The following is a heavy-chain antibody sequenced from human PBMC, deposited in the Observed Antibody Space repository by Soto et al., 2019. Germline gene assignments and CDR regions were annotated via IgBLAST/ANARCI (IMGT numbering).Heavy chain of an antibody. V-gene: IGHV3-74*01. CDR1: GFTFSSHW. CDR3: TRGKYSGSYYFDY. Sequence: GGSLRLSCAASGFTFSSHWMHWVRQAPGKGLEWVSRIDVTDRSTSYADSVKGRFTVSRDNANNTLYLQMNSLRAEDTAVYYCTRGKYSGSYYFDYWGQGTLVTVSS. J-gene: IGHJ4*02. CDR2: IDVTDRST. D-gene: IGHD1-26*01.